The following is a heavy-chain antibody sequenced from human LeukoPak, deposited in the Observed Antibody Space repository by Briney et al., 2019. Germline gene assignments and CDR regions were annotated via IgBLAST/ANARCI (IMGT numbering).Heavy chain of an antibody. Sequence: SETLSLTCTGSGDSVSDTTHYWGWIRQPPGKGLEWIGNIYYTGSTYSNPSLRSRVTMSVDTSKNQFSLKMSSVTAADTAVYYCARLTKGRFFDFVFDFWGQGTLLTVSS. D-gene: IGHD3-9*01. J-gene: IGHJ4*02. CDR1: GDSVSDTTHY. CDR2: IYYTGST. CDR3: ARLTKGRFFDFVFDF. V-gene: IGHV4-39*01.